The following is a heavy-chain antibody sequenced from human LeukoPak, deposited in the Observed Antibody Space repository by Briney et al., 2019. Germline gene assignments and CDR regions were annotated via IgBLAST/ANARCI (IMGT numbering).Heavy chain of an antibody. D-gene: IGHD2-15*01. Sequence: SETLSLTCTVSGGSISSYYWSWIRQPPGKGLEWIGYIYYSGSTNYNPSLKSRVTISVVTSKNQFSLKLSSVTAADTAVYYCARLACSGGSCYPPFDYWGQGTLVTVSS. CDR2: IYYSGST. J-gene: IGHJ4*02. V-gene: IGHV4-59*01. CDR1: GGSISSYY. CDR3: ARLACSGGSCYPPFDY.